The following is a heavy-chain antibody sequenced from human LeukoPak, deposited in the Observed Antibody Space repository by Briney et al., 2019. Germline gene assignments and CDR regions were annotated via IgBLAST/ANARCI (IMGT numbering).Heavy chain of an antibody. Sequence: ASVKVSCKASGYTFTSYDIYWVRQATGQGLEWMGWMNPNSGNAGYAQKFHDRLTLTRNTSISTAYMELSNLRSDDTAVYYCASGITMTRGRVDWGQGTLVTVSS. J-gene: IGHJ4*02. V-gene: IGHV1-8*01. CDR2: MNPNSGNA. D-gene: IGHD3-22*01. CDR1: GYTFTSYD. CDR3: ASGITMTRGRVD.